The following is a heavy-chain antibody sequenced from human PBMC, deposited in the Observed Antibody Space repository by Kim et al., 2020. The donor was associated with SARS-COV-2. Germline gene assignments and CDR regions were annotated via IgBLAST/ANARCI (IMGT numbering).Heavy chain of an antibody. J-gene: IGHJ5*01. Sequence: GESLKISCKASGYRFTSYWIGWVRQMPGKGLEWMGIIYPDDSDSRYSPSFQGQVTISADKSINTAYLQWSSLQASDTAMFYCVRQTREALDTGNWFDSWG. CDR1: GYRFTSYW. D-gene: IGHD3-9*01. CDR2: IYPDDSDS. V-gene: IGHV5-51*01. CDR3: VRQTREALDTGNWFDS.